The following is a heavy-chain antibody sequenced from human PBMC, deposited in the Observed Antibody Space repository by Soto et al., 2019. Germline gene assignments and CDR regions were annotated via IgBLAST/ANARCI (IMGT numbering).Heavy chain of an antibody. CDR1: GFSLSTSGVG. CDR3: ARRDGYNAYHCES. D-gene: IGHD5-12*01. V-gene: IGHV2-5*01. J-gene: IGHJ4*02. Sequence: QITLKESGPTLVKPTQTLTLTCTFSGFSLSTSGVGVAWVRQPPGQALEWLAFIFWNDEKHYRPSLKSRVTISKDTSKNQVVLTRTNVDHMATGTYYGARRDGYNAYHCESWGQGALVTVS. CDR2: IFWNDEK.